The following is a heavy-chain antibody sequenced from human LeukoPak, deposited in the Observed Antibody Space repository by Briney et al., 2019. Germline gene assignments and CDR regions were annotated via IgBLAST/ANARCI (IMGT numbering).Heavy chain of an antibody. V-gene: IGHV3-21*01. CDR2: ISSSSSYI. J-gene: IGHJ4*02. D-gene: IGHD3-22*01. CDR3: ARAGSSGYYYFFDY. Sequence: PGGSLRLSCAASEFTFSSYSMNWVRQAPGKGLEWVSSISSSSSYIYYADSVKGRFTISRDNAKNSLYLQMNSLRAEDTAVYYCARAGSSGYYYFFDYWGQGTLVTVSS. CDR1: EFTFSSYS.